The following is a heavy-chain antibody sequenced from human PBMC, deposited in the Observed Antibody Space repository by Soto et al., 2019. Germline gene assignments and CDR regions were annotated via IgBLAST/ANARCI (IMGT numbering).Heavy chain of an antibody. J-gene: IGHJ4*02. Sequence: GGSLRLSCVASGFTFSTAWMGWVRQAPGKGLEWVGHVTDGGTTYYGAPVKGILTISRDDSKNTVYLQMNSLKTEDTAVYYCATDLPIVGAGEFDYWGQGALVTVSS. V-gene: IGHV3-15*01. D-gene: IGHD1-26*01. CDR2: VTDGGTT. CDR1: GFTFSTAW. CDR3: ATDLPIVGAGEFDY.